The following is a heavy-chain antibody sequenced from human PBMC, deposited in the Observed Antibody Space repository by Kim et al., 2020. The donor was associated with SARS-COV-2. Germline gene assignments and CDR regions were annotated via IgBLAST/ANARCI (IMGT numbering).Heavy chain of an antibody. CDR2: IWYDGSNK. D-gene: IGHD1-26*01. CDR3: ARDMGGSYYGFDY. Sequence: GGSLRLSCAASGFTFSSYGMHWVRQAPGKGLEWVAVIWYDGSNKYYADSVKGRFTISRDNSKNTLYLQMNSLRAEDTAVYYCARDMGGSYYGFDYWGQGTLVTVSS. V-gene: IGHV3-33*01. CDR1: GFTFSSYG. J-gene: IGHJ4*02.